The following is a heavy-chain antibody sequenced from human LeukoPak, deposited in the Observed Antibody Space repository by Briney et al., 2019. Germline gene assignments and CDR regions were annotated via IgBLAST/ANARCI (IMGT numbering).Heavy chain of an antibody. V-gene: IGHV3-23*01. J-gene: IGHJ4*02. CDR1: GFTFSSYA. CDR3: AKGRFNYYFDY. Sequence: GGSLRLSCAASGFTFSSYAMSWVRHAPGKGLEWVSAISGSGDSTYYADSVKGRFTISRDNSKNTLYLQMNSLRAEDTAVYYCAKGRFNYYFDYWGQGTLVTVSS. CDR2: ISGSGDST. D-gene: IGHD3-16*01.